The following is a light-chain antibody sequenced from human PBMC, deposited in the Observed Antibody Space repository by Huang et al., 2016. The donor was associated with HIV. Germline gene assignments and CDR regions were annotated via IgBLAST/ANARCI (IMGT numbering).Light chain of an antibody. J-gene: IGKJ4*01. V-gene: IGKV3-11*01. CDR3: QQRSDWPLT. Sequence: EIMLTQSPATLSLSPGEKATLSCRASQRVNTCLAWYQQKPGQAPRLLIDDASNRATGIPARFSGRGSGTDFTLTISSLEPEDSAVYYCQQRSDWPLTLGGGTKVEIQ. CDR2: DAS. CDR1: QRVNTC.